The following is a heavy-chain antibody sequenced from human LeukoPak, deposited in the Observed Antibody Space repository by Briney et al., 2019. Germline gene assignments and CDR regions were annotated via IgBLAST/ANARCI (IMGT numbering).Heavy chain of an antibody. D-gene: IGHD1-26*01. J-gene: IGHJ5*02. CDR2: INHSGST. CDR1: GGSFSGYY. Sequence: SETLSLTCAVYGGSFSGYYWSWIRQPPGKGLEWIGEINHSGSTNYNPSLKSRVTISVDTSKNQFSLKLSSVTAADTAVYYCASGSYFSDPWGQGTLVTVSS. V-gene: IGHV4-34*01. CDR3: ASGSYFSDP.